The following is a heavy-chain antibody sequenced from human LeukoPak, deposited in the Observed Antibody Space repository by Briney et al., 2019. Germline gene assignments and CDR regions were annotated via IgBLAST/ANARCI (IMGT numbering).Heavy chain of an antibody. V-gene: IGHV1-69*13. D-gene: IGHD6-13*01. CDR2: IIPIFGTA. J-gene: IGHJ4*02. CDR3: AKHVSSSWFSAFDY. Sequence: SVKVSCKASGGTFSSYAISWVRQAPGQGLEWMGGIIPIFGTANYAQKFQGRVTITADESTSTAYMELSSLRSEDTAVYYCAKHVSSSWFSAFDYWGQGTRVTVSS. CDR1: GGTFSSYA.